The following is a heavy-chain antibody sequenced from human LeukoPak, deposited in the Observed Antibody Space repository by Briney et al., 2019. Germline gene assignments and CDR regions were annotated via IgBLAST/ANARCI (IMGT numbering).Heavy chain of an antibody. CDR2: IKEDGREK. V-gene: IGHV3-7*01. J-gene: IGHJ4*02. Sequence: QPGGSLRLSCVASGISFSRGWMSWVRQAPGKGLERVAKIKEDGREKYYVDSVNGRFTISRDNAKNSLYLQMNSLRAEDTAVYFCARDGYFYAWDYWGQGTLVTVSS. CDR3: ARDGYFYAWDY. CDR1: GISFSRGW. D-gene: IGHD2/OR15-2a*01.